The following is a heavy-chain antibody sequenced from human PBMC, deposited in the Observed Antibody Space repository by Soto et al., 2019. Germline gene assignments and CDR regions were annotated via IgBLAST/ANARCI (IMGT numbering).Heavy chain of an antibody. V-gene: IGHV3-30-3*01. Sequence: QVQLVESGGGVVQPGRSLRLSCAASGFTFSSYAMHWVRQATDKALEWVAVISYDGSNKYYADSVKGRFTISRDNSKNTLYLQMNSLRAEDTAVYYCARGEEEGADYFYYLGQGTLVTVSS. J-gene: IGHJ4*02. CDR2: ISYDGSNK. CDR3: ARGEEEGADYFYY. CDR1: GFTFSSYA.